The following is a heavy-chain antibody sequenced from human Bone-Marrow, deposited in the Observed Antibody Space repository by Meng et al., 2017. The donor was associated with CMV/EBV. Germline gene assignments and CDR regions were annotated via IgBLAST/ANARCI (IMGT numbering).Heavy chain of an antibody. Sequence: ASVKVSCKASGYSFSSYGISWVRQAPGQGLEWMGWISAYNGNTNYAQRLQGRVTMTTDTSTSTAYMELRGLRSDDTAVYYCAKFSQWLVPFDYWGQGTLGTVSS. V-gene: IGHV1-18*01. CDR1: GYSFSSYG. D-gene: IGHD6-19*01. CDR2: ISAYNGNT. CDR3: AKFSQWLVPFDY. J-gene: IGHJ4*02.